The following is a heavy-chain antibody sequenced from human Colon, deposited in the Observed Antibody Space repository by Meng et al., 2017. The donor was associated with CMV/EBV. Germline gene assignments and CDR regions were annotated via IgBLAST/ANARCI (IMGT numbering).Heavy chain of an antibody. V-gene: IGHV1-18*01. Sequence: QGQLVQSGAEVKKPGASVKVSCKTSGYTFPNFGISWVRQAPGQGLEWMAYISPYNGDTNYAQRFQGRVALTTDTSTSTVYMELGSLTSDDTAMYYCARELARGGYWGQGTLVTVSS. CDR2: ISPYNGDT. J-gene: IGHJ4*02. CDR1: GYTFPNFG. CDR3: ARELARGGY.